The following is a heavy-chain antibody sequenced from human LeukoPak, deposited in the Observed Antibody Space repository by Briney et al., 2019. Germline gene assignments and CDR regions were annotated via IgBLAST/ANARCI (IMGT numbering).Heavy chain of an antibody. V-gene: IGHV3-43*01. CDR1: GFTFDDYT. Sequence: GGSLRLSCAASGFTFDDYTMHWVRQAPGKGLEWVSLISWDGDSTYYADSLKGRFTISRDNSKNTLYLQMNSLRVEDTAVYYCAKFDCWGQGTLVTVSS. CDR2: ISWDGDST. J-gene: IGHJ4*02. CDR3: AKFDC.